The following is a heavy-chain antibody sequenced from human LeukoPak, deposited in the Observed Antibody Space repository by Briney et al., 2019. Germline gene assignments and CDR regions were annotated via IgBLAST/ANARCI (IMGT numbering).Heavy chain of an antibody. J-gene: IGHJ3*02. V-gene: IGHV4-59*01. CDR2: IYYSGST. CDR1: GGSISSYY. CDR3: ARDLSNWNDVSAFDI. Sequence: SGTLSLTCTVSGGSISSYYWSWIRQPPGKGLEWIGYIYYSGSTNYNPSLKSRVTISVDTSKNQFSLKLSSVTAADTAVYYCARDLSNWNDVSAFDIWGQGTMVTVSS. D-gene: IGHD1-20*01.